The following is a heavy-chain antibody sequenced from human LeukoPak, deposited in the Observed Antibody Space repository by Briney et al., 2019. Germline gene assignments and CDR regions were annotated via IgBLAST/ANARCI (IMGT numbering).Heavy chain of an antibody. CDR3: TRAGYCSGGSCYGDNAFDM. J-gene: IGHJ3*02. D-gene: IGHD2-15*01. CDR1: GGSISYYY. V-gene: IGHV4-59*01. Sequence: PSETLSLTCTVSGGSISYYYWTWIRQPPGQGPEWIGFVYYTGGTSYNPSLKSRLTMSVDTSKNQFSLKLNSVTAADTAVYYCTRAGYCSGGSCYGDNAFDMWGQGTMVTVSS. CDR2: VYYTGGT.